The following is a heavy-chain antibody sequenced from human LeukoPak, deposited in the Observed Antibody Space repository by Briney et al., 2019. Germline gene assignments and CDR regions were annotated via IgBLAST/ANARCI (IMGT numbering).Heavy chain of an antibody. CDR2: ISYDGSNK. CDR1: GFTFSSYA. J-gene: IGHJ4*02. CDR3: ARDREWSTSYYFDY. V-gene: IGHV3-30-3*01. D-gene: IGHD3-3*01. Sequence: GRSLRLSCAASGFTFSSYAMHWVRQAPGKGLEWVAVISYDGSNKYYADSVKGRFTISRDNSKNTLYLQMNSLRAEDTAVYYCARDREWSTSYYFDYWGQRTLVTVSS.